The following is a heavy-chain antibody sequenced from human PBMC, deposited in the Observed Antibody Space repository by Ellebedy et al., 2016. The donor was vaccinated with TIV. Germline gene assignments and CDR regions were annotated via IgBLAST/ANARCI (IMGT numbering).Heavy chain of an antibody. CDR1: GYTFTSYG. CDR3: ARDSPHLLAFGGQHDI. D-gene: IGHD3-10*01. CDR2: ISTYNGNT. V-gene: IGHV1-18*01. J-gene: IGHJ3*02. Sequence: ASVKVSCKASGYTFTSYGFSWVRQAPGQGLEWMGWISTYNGNTHYAQKFQGRVTMTTDTPTSTAYMELRSLRSDDTAVYYCARDSPHLLAFGGQHDIWGQGTIVTVSS.